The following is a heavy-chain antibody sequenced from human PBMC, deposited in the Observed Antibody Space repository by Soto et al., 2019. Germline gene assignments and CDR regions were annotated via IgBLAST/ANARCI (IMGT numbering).Heavy chain of an antibody. CDR1: GFTFSSYS. CDR2: ISSSSSYI. CDR3: ARDLGSGWSNWFDP. Sequence: EVQLVESGGGLVKPGGSLRLSCAASGFTFSSYSMNWVRQAPGKGLEWVSSISSSSSYICYADSVKGRFTISRDNAKNSLYLQMISLRAEDTAVYYCARDLGSGWSNWFDPWGQGTLVTVST. D-gene: IGHD6-19*01. V-gene: IGHV3-21*01. J-gene: IGHJ5*02.